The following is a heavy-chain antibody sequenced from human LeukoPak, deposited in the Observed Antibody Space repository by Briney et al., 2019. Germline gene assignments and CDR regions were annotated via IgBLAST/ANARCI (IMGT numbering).Heavy chain of an antibody. J-gene: IGHJ4*02. CDR3: ATQRPRDGYASH. Sequence: GGSLRPSCAASGFTFSSYSMNWVRQAPGKGLEWVSSISSSSSYIYYADSVKGRITISRDNAKNSLYLQMNSLRAEDTAVYYCATQRPRDGYASHWGQGTLVTVSS. CDR2: ISSSSSYI. D-gene: IGHD5-24*01. V-gene: IGHV3-21*01. CDR1: GFTFSSYS.